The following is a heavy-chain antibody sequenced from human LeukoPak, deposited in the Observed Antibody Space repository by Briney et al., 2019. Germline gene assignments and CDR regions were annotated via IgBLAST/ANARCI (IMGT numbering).Heavy chain of an antibody. CDR2: IYSDGTT. D-gene: IGHD1-26*01. J-gene: IGHJ6*03. V-gene: IGHV3-53*01. Sequence: GGSLRLSCAASGFTVISNYMSWVRQAPGKGLEWVSVIYSDGTTYYADSVRGRFTISRDNSKNTLYLQMNSLRAEDTAVYYCARSSGSLPGYYYMDVWGKGTTVTVSS. CDR3: ARSSGSLPGYYYMDV. CDR1: GFTVISNY.